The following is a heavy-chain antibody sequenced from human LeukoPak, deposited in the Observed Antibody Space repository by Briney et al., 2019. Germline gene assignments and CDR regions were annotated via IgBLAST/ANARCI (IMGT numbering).Heavy chain of an antibody. CDR3: ARSEDYSNFLGP. V-gene: IGHV1-46*01. D-gene: IGHD4-11*01. CDR1: GGTFSSYA. Sequence: ASVKVSCKASGGTFSSYAISWVRQAPGQGLEWMGIINPSGGSTSYAQKFQGRVTMTRDTSTSTVYMELSSLRSEDTAVYYCARSEDYSNFLGPWGQGTLVTVSS. J-gene: IGHJ5*02. CDR2: INPSGGST.